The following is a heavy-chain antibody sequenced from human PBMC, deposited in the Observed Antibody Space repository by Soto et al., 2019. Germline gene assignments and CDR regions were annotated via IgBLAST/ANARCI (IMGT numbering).Heavy chain of an antibody. Sequence: ASVKVSCKASGYTFNSYGISWVRQAPGQGLEWMGWISAYNGNTNCAQKLQGRVTMTTDTSTSTAYMELRSLRSDDTAVYYCARRYCSGGSCCAYCHWFDPWGQGTLVTVSS. D-gene: IGHD2-15*01. V-gene: IGHV1-18*01. CDR2: ISAYNGNT. CDR1: GYTFNSYG. CDR3: ARRYCSGGSCCAYCHWFDP. J-gene: IGHJ5*02.